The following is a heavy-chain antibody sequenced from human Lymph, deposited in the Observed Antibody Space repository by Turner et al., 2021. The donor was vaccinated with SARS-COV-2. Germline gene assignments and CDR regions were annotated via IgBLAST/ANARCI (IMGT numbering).Heavy chain of an antibody. CDR1: VYTSTSYA. CDR3: ASGGYCSSTSCYRFYGMDV. CDR2: INAGNGNT. D-gene: IGHD2-2*02. J-gene: IGHJ6*02. Sequence: QVQLVQSGAESKKPGASVKASCKASVYTSTSYAMHWVRQAPGQRLEWMGWINAGNGNTKYSQKFQGRVTITRDTSASTAYMELSSLRSEDTAVYYCASGGYCSSTSCYRFYGMDVWGQGTTVTVSS. V-gene: IGHV1-3*01.